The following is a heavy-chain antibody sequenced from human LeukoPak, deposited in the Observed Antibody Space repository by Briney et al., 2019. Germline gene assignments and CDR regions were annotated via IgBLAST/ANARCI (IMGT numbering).Heavy chain of an antibody. Sequence: GGSLRLSCTASGFTFGDYAMSWVRQAPGKGLDWVGFIRSKAYGGTTEYAASVKGRFTISRDDSKSIAYLQINSLKTQDTAVYCSTISYYYDSSAQDYGGQGTLVTVSS. J-gene: IGHJ4*02. CDR2: IRSKAYGGTT. CDR1: GFTFGDYA. V-gene: IGHV3-49*04. CDR3: TISYYYDSSAQDY. D-gene: IGHD3-22*01.